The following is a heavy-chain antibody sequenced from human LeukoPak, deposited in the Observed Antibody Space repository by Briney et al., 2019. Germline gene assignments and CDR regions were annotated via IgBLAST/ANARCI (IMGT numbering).Heavy chain of an antibody. V-gene: IGHV6-1*01. CDR3: ASTSWDDYYFDY. D-gene: IGHD1-26*01. Sequence: SQTLSLTCAISGDSVSSNSAAWNWIRQSPSRGLEWLGRTYYRSRWYNDYAVSVKSRITINPDTSKNQFSLQLNSVTPEDTAVYYCASTSWDDYYFDYWGQGTLVTVSS. CDR1: GDSVSSNSAA. CDR2: TYYRSRWYN. J-gene: IGHJ4*02.